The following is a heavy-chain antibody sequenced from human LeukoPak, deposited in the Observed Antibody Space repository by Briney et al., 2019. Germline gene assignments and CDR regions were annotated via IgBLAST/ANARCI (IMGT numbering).Heavy chain of an antibody. J-gene: IGHJ3*02. Sequence: ASVKVSCKASGYTFTSYDINWVRQATGQGLEWMGWMNPNSGNTGYAQKFQGRVTMTRNTSISTAYMELSSLGSEDTAVYYCARGPLRTADAFDIWGQGTMVTVSS. V-gene: IGHV1-8*01. CDR1: GYTFTSYD. CDR2: MNPNSGNT. CDR3: ARGPLRTADAFDI.